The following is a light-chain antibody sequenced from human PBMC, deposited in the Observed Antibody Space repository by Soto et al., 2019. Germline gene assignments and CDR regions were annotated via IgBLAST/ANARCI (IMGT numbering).Light chain of an antibody. Sequence: EVVMTQSPASLSASPGERVTLSCRASQNIRSSLVWYQQRPGQAPRLLIYDASTRATGIPPRFSGGGSGTEFTVTISSLQSEDFAIYYCQQYDIWPPYTFGQGTKVDIK. CDR1: QNIRSS. V-gene: IGKV3-15*01. J-gene: IGKJ2*01. CDR2: DAS. CDR3: QQYDIWPPYT.